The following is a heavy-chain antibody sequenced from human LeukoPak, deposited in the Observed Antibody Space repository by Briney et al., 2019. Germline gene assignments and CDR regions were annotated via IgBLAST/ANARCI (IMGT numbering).Heavy chain of an antibody. Sequence: GESLKISCKGSGYSFTSYWIGWVRQMPGQGLEWMGIVYPGDSDTRASPSFQGQVTISADKSISTAYLQWGSLKASDTAMYYCARRLISAGAFDIWGQGTMVTVSS. D-gene: IGHD6-13*01. CDR1: GYSFTSYW. CDR2: VYPGDSDT. J-gene: IGHJ3*02. CDR3: ARRLISAGAFDI. V-gene: IGHV5-51*01.